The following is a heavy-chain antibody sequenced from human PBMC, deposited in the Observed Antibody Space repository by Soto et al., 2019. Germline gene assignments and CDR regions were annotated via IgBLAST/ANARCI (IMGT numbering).Heavy chain of an antibody. CDR1: GGSFSGYY. Sequence: QVQLQQWGAGLLKPSETLSLTCAVYGGSFSGYYWSWIRQPPGKGLEWIGEINHSGSTNYNPSLKSRVTISVDTSKNQFSLNLSSVTAADTAVYYCARDSDEYSSSSGWFDPWGQGTLVTVSS. J-gene: IGHJ5*02. CDR2: INHSGST. V-gene: IGHV4-34*01. CDR3: ARDSDEYSSSSGWFDP. D-gene: IGHD6-6*01.